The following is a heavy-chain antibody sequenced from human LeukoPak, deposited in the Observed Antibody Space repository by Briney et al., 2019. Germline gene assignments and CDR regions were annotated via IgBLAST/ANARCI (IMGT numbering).Heavy chain of an antibody. Sequence: SVKVSCKASGGTFSSYAISWVRRAPGQGLEWMGRIIPILGIANYAQKFQGRVTITADKSTSTAYMELSSLRSEDTAVYYCASLTGDPMGYYYYYYMDVWGKGTTVTVSS. CDR1: GGTFSSYA. D-gene: IGHD3-9*01. CDR2: IIPILGIA. CDR3: ASLTGDPMGYYYYYYMDV. J-gene: IGHJ6*03. V-gene: IGHV1-69*04.